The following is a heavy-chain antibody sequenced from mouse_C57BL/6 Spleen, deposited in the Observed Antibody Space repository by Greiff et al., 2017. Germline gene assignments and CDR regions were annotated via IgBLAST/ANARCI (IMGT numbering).Heavy chain of an antibody. D-gene: IGHD1-2*01. CDR1: GYSITSGYY. Sequence: EVKLQESGPGLVKPSQSLSLTCSVTGYSITSGYYWNWIRQFPGNKLEWMGYISYDGSNNYNPSLKNRISITRDTSKNQFFLKLNSVTTEDTATYYCARGLPLDYWGQGTSVTVSS. V-gene: IGHV3-6*01. CDR3: ARGLPLDY. J-gene: IGHJ4*01. CDR2: ISYDGSN.